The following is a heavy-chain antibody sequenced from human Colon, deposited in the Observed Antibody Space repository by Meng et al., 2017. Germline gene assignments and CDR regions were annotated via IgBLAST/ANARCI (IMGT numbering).Heavy chain of an antibody. CDR2: INPNSGGT. CDR3: AIIAVAGDFDY. J-gene: IGHJ4*02. V-gene: IGHV1-2*02. CDR1: CYTFTGYY. D-gene: IGHD6-19*01. Sequence: ASLKVFCKASCYTFTGYYMHWVRQAPGQGLEWMGWINPNSGGTNYAQKFQGRVTRTRDTSISTAYMGLSRLRSDDTAAYYCAIIAVAGDFDYWGQGTLVTVSS.